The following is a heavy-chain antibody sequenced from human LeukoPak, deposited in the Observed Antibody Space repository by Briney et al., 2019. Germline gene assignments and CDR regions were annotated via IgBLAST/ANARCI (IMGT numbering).Heavy chain of an antibody. CDR1: GYTLTELS. V-gene: IGHV1-24*01. CDR2: FDPEDGET. CDR3: ATGLDGSYRLSCY. D-gene: IGHD1-26*01. J-gene: IGHJ4*02. Sequence: ASVKVSFEVSGYTLTELSMHWVRQAPGKGREWMGGFDPEDGETIYAQKFQGRVTMTEDTSTDTAYMELSSLRSEDTAVYYCATGLDGSYRLSCYWGQGTLVTVSS.